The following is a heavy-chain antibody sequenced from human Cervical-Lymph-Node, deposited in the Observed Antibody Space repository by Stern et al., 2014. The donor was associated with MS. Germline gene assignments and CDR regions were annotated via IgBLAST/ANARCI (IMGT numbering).Heavy chain of an antibody. CDR3: AKDLGRGVVVVPLYGLDV. J-gene: IGHJ6*02. CDR1: GFTLSTYA. D-gene: IGHD2-2*01. V-gene: IGHV3-23*04. Sequence: EVQLVESGGGLVQPGGSLRLSCAASGFTLSTYAFSWVRQAPGKGLEWVSSISDSGVYTYYADAVKGRFTISRDNSKSMLYLEMQSLRAEDTAVYHCAKDLGRGVVVVPLYGLDVWGQGTTVTVSS. CDR2: ISDSGVYT.